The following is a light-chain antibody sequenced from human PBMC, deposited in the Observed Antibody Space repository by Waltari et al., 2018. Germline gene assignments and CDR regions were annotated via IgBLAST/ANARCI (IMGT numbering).Light chain of an antibody. Sequence: QSALTQPASVSGSPGQSITISCTGTSSDVGGYNYVSWYQQHPGKAPKLRIYDVSNRPAGASNRFAGPKPVNTASLTISGLPAEDGADYDCSSYTSSSTLVFGGETKLTVL. V-gene: IGLV2-14*03. J-gene: IGLJ3*02. CDR1: SSDVGGYNY. CDR3: SSYTSSSTLV. CDR2: DVS.